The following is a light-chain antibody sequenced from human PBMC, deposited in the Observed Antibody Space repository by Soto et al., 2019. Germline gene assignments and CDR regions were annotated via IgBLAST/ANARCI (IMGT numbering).Light chain of an antibody. J-gene: IGKJ5*01. Sequence: DMQMTKSPSSLSASVGDRVTITCRASQGISNYLAWYQQKPGKVPKLLIYAASTLQSGVPSRFSGSGSGTDFTLTISSLQPEDVATYYCQKYNSAPTITFGQGTRLEIK. CDR1: QGISNY. CDR2: AAS. CDR3: QKYNSAPTIT. V-gene: IGKV1-27*01.